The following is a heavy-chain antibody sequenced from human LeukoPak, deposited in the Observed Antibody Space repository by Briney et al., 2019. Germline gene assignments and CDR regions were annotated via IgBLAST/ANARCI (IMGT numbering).Heavy chain of an antibody. V-gene: IGHV3-30-3*01. CDR2: ISYDGSNK. Sequence: GGSLRLSCAASGSTFSSYAMHWVRQAPGKGLEWVAVISYDGSNKYYADSVKGRFTISRDNSKNSLYLQMNSLRAEDTAVYYCARDLVLIQLWSEGYMDVWGKGTTVTVSS. D-gene: IGHD5-18*01. CDR1: GSTFSSYA. CDR3: ARDLVLIQLWSEGYMDV. J-gene: IGHJ6*03.